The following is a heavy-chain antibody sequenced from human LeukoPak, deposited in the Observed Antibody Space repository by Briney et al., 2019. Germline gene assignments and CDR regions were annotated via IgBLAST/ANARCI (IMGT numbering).Heavy chain of an antibody. D-gene: IGHD5-24*01. CDR2: ISSSSSYI. CDR1: GFTFSSYS. CDR3: ARDRGLTIDY. V-gene: IGHV3-21*01. Sequence: GGSLRLSCAASGFTFSSYSMTWVRQAPGKGLEWVSSISSSSSYIYYADSVKGRFTISRDNAKNSLYLQMNSLRAEDTAVYYCARDRGLTIDYWGQGTLVTVSS. J-gene: IGHJ4*02.